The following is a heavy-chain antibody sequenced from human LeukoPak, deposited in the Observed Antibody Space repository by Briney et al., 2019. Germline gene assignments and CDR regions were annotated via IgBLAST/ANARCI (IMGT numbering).Heavy chain of an antibody. D-gene: IGHD3-9*01. CDR1: GYTFTGYY. Sequence: RWASVKVSCKASGYTFTGYYMHWVRQAPGQGLEWMGWINPNSGGTNYAQKFQGRVTMTRDTSISTAYMELSRLRSDDTAVYYCARAGPPRGRTKLVLFDYWGQGTLVTVSS. V-gene: IGHV1-2*02. J-gene: IGHJ4*02. CDR2: INPNSGGT. CDR3: ARAGPPRGRTKLVLFDY.